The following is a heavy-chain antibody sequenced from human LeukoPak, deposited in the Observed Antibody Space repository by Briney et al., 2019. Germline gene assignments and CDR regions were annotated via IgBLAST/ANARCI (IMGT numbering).Heavy chain of an antibody. CDR3: ARESEGYCSGGSCYSSWFDP. J-gene: IGHJ5*02. CDR1: GFTFSSYW. V-gene: IGHV3-7*01. Sequence: GGSLRLSCAASGFTFSSYWMSWVRQAPGKGLEWVANIKHDGSEKYYVDSVKGRFTISRDNDKNSLYLQMNSLRAEDTAVYYCARESEGYCSGGSCYSSWFDPWGQGTLVTVSS. D-gene: IGHD2-15*01. CDR2: IKHDGSEK.